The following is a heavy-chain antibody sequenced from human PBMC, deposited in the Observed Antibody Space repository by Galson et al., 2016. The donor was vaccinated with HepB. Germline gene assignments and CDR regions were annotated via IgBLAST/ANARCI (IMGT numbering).Heavy chain of an antibody. CDR2: IKSDGSNI. CDR3: STLRDFWSG. J-gene: IGHJ4*02. CDR1: GFTFSRQW. V-gene: IGHV3-74*01. Sequence: SLRLSCAASGFTFSRQWMYWVRQAPGKGLAWVSQIKSDGSNINYADSMKGRFTISRDNAGNTLYLQMNSLRAEDTALYYCSTLRDFWSGWGQGTLVTVSP. D-gene: IGHD3-3*01.